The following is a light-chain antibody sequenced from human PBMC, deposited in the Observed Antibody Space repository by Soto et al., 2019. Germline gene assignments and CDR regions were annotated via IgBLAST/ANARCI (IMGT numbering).Light chain of an antibody. V-gene: IGKV3-20*01. J-gene: IGKJ1*01. Sequence: EIVLTQFPGTLSLSPGERATLSCRASQSVSSSYLAWFQQKPGQAPRLLIFGASSRDTGIPDRFSGSGSGKDFALNISRLEPEDFAVYYCQQYGSLPGTFGQGTKVEIK. CDR3: QQYGSLPGT. CDR1: QSVSSSY. CDR2: GAS.